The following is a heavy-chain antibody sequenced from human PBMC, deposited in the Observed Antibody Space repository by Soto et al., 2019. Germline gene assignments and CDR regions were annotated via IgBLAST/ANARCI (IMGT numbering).Heavy chain of an antibody. D-gene: IGHD3-10*01. CDR1: GYTLTELS. CDR2: FDPEDGET. J-gene: IGHJ3*02. CDR3: ATDQGGSYYGSGSYFDI. Sequence: GASVKVSCKVSGYTLTELSIHWVRQAPGKGLEWMGGFDPEDGETIYAQKFQGRVTMTEDTSTDTAYMELSSLRSEDTAVYYCATDQGGSYYGSGSYFDIWGQGTMVTVSS. V-gene: IGHV1-24*01.